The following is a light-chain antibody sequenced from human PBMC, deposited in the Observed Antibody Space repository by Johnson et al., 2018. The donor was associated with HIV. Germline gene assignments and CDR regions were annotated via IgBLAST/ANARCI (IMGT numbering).Light chain of an antibody. J-gene: IGLJ1*01. Sequence: QSVLTQPPSVSAAPGQKVTISCSGSSSNIGNNYVSWYQQLPGTAPKLLIYDNNKRPSGIPDRLSGSKSGTSATLGITGLQTGDEADYYCGTWDSGLRGGLYLFGTGTKVTVL. CDR2: DNN. V-gene: IGLV1-51*01. CDR3: GTWDSGLRGGLYL. CDR1: SSNIGNNY.